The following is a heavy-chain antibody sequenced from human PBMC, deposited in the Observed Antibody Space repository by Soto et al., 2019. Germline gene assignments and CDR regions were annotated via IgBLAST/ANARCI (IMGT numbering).Heavy chain of an antibody. V-gene: IGHV1-18*01. CDR2: ISDYSGNT. J-gene: IGHJ6*02. Sequence: QAQLVQSGVEVKKAGASVKVSCKASGYTFSSYGISWARQAPGQGLEWMGWISDYSGNTQYAQKFQGRVFMTTDTATRTAYMELRGLRSDDTAVYFCAREGYYSGSGTYSPPRFYGMDVWGQGTTVTVSS. CDR1: GYTFSSYG. D-gene: IGHD3-10*01. CDR3: AREGYYSGSGTYSPPRFYGMDV.